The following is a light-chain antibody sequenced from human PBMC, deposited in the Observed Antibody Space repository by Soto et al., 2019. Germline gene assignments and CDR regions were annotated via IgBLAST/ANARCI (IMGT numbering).Light chain of an antibody. CDR1: SSDVGGYNY. J-gene: IGLJ1*01. V-gene: IGLV2-14*01. CDR3: SSYTSSSTLYV. Sequence: QPASVSGSPGQSITISCTGTSSDVGGYNYVSWYQQHPGKAPKLMIYDVSNRPSGVSNRFSGSKSGNTASLTISGLQAEDEADYYCSSYTSSSTLYVFGTGTKLTVL. CDR2: DVS.